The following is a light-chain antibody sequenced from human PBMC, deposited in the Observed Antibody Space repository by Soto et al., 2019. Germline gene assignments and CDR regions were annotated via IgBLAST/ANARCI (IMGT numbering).Light chain of an antibody. CDR3: QQYNSYSWT. Sequence: DTKITQSPSTLSASVGDRVTITCRASQSISSWLAWYQQKPGKAPKLLIYKASSLESGVPSRFSGSGSGTEFTLTISSLQPDDFATYYCQQYNSYSWTFGQGTKVDIK. J-gene: IGKJ1*01. V-gene: IGKV1-5*03. CDR1: QSISSW. CDR2: KAS.